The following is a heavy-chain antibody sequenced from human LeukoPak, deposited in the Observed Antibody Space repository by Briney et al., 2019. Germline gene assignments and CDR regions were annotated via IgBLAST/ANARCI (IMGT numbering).Heavy chain of an antibody. J-gene: IGHJ5*02. CDR3: TRFPLVGASGGEWFDP. CDR1: GYTFTSYA. Sequence: ASVKVSCKASGYTFTSYAMNWVRQAPGQGLEWMGWINPNTGNPTYAQAFTGRFVFSLDTSVSTAYLQISSLRAEDTAVYYCTRFPLVGASGGEWFDPWGQGTLVTVSS. CDR2: INPNTGNP. V-gene: IGHV7-4-1*02. D-gene: IGHD1-26*01.